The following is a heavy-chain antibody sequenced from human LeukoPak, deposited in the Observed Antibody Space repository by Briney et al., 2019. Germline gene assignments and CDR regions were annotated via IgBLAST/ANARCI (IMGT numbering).Heavy chain of an antibody. J-gene: IGHJ4*02. CDR2: INHSGST. V-gene: IGHV4-34*01. Sequence: SETLSLTCAVYGGSFSGYYWSWIRQPPGKGLEWIGEINHSGSTNYNPSPKSRVTISVDTSKNQFSLKLSSVTAADTAVYYCARDFRNYYDSSGPIDYWGQGTLVTVSS. CDR1: GGSFSGYY. CDR3: ARDFRNYYDSSGPIDY. D-gene: IGHD3-22*01.